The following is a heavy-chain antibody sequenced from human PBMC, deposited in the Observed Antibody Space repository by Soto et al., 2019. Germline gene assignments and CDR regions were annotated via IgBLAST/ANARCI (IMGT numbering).Heavy chain of an antibody. V-gene: IGHV4-34*01. D-gene: IGHD6-13*01. J-gene: IGHJ5*02. CDR1: GGSFSGYY. Sequence: SETLSLTCAVYGGSFSGYYWSWIRQPPGKGLEWIGEINHSGSTNYNPSLKSRVTISVDTSKNQFSLKLSSVTAADTAVYYCARTAYSSSWYNWFDPWGQGTLVTVSS. CDR2: INHSGST. CDR3: ARTAYSSSWYNWFDP.